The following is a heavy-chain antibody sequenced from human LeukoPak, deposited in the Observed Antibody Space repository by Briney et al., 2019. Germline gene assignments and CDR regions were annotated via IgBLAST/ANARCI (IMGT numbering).Heavy chain of an antibody. CDR2: INPSGGST. Sequence: GASVEVSCKASGYTFTSYYMHWVRQAPGQGLEWMGIINPSGGSTSYAQKFQGRVTMTRDTSTSTVYMELSSLRSEDTAVYYCARDMTATGYFDYWGQGTLVTVSS. V-gene: IGHV1-46*01. CDR1: GYTFTSYY. J-gene: IGHJ4*02. D-gene: IGHD5-18*01. CDR3: ARDMTATGYFDY.